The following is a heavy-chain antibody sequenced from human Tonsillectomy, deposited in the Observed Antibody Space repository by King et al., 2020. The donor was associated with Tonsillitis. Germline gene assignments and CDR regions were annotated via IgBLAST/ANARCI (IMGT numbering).Heavy chain of an antibody. CDR3: AKDRTVLPESGMDV. J-gene: IGHJ6*02. CDR1: GFTFDDYG. V-gene: IGHV3-9*01. D-gene: IGHD2-2*01. Sequence: QLVQSGGGLVHPGRSLRLSCAASGFTFDDYGMHWVRQAPGKGLEWVSGISWNSGSIGYADSLKGRFTISRDNAKNFLYLQMNSLRAEDTALYYCAKDRTVLPESGMDVWGQGTTVTVSS. CDR2: ISWNSGSI.